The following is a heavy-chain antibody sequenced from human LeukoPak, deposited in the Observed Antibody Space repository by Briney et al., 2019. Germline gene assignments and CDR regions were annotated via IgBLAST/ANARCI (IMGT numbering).Heavy chain of an antibody. J-gene: IGHJ5*02. CDR1: GFTFSSYA. CDR2: IDASGGST. D-gene: IGHD6-19*01. CDR3: AKGSGSGWYGWFAP. Sequence: GGSLRLSCAASGFTFSSYAMSWVRQAPGKGLEWVSSIDASGGSTYYADSVKGRFTTSRDNSKNTFYLQMNSPRADDTAVYYCAKGSGSGWYGWFAPWGQGTLVTVSS. V-gene: IGHV3-23*01.